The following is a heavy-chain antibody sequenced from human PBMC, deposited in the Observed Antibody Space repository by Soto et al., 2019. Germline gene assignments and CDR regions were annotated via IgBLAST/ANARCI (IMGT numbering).Heavy chain of an antibody. V-gene: IGHV1-69*13. J-gene: IGHJ6*02. D-gene: IGHD3-22*01. CDR2: IIPIFGTA. CDR3: ARVHDSSGYYLYYYYYGMDV. CDR1: GGTFSSYA. Sequence: SVKVYCKASGGTFSSYAISWVRKAPGQVLEWMGGIIPIFGTANYAQKFQGRVTITADESTSTAYMELSSLRSEDTAVYYCARVHDSSGYYLYYYYYGMDVWGQGTTVTVSS.